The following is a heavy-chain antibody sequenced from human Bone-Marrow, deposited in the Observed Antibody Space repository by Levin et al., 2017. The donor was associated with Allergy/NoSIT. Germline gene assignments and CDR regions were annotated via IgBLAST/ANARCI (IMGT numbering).Heavy chain of an antibody. J-gene: IGHJ6*02. CDR2: ISGSGGST. V-gene: IGHV3-23*01. D-gene: IGHD2-15*01. CDR1: GFTFSSYA. CDR3: AKVYCSGGSCYEGGEYYYYYYGMDG. Sequence: GGSLRLSCAASGFTFSSYAMSWVRQAPGKGLEWVSAISGSGGSTYYADSVKGRFTISRDNSKNTLYLQMNSLRAEDTAVYYCAKVYCSGGSCYEGGEYYYYYYGMDGWGQGTTVTVSS.